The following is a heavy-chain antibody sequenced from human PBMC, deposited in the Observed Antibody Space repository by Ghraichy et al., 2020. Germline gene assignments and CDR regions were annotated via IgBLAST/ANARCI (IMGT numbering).Heavy chain of an antibody. D-gene: IGHD3-16*01. Sequence: SETLSLTCSVSGGSISSNNYSWNWIRQPPGRGLECIVYIYRSGSTYYNPSLKSRVTMSVDRSKNQFSLKLSSVTAADTAVYYCARGGGPFDYWGQGTLVTVSS. CDR3: ARGGGPFDY. J-gene: IGHJ4*02. CDR1: GGSISSNNYS. V-gene: IGHV4-30-2*01. CDR2: IYRSGST.